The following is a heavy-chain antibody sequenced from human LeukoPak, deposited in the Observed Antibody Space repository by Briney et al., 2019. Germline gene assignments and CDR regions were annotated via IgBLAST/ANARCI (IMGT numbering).Heavy chain of an antibody. D-gene: IGHD5-18*01. J-gene: IGHJ5*02. CDR3: ARGTAMVTGWFDP. CDR2: ISSSSSYI. CDR1: GFTFCSYS. Sequence: GGSLRLSCAASGFTFCSYSMNWVRQAPGKGLEWVSSISSSSSYIYYADSVKGRFTISRDNAKNSLYLQMNSLRAEDTAVYYCARGTAMVTGWFDPWGQGTLVTVSS. V-gene: IGHV3-21*01.